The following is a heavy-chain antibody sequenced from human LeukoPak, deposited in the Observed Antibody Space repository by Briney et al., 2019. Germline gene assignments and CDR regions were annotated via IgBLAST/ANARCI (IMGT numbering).Heavy chain of an antibody. J-gene: IGHJ2*01. V-gene: IGHV4-59*01. CDR1: GGSISTYY. Sequence: SETLSLTCTVSGGSISTYYWSWIRQPPGKGLEWIGYIYYSGSTNYNPSLKSRVTISIDTSKNQFSLKLSSVTAADTAVYYCARDYGGLYWYFDLWGRGTLVTVSS. CDR3: ARDYGGLYWYFDL. CDR2: IYYSGST. D-gene: IGHD4-23*01.